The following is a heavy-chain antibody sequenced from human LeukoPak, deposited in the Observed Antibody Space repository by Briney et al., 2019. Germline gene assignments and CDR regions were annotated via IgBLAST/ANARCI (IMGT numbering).Heavy chain of an antibody. D-gene: IGHD3-22*01. Sequence: GSLRLSCAASGFTFNYAWMSWVRQVPGKGLEWVGEIYHSGSPNYNPSLKSRVTISVDRSKNQFSLKLSSVTAADTAVYYCARTSRNYYDSSGYYYFNWFDPWGQGTLVTVSS. V-gene: IGHV4-4*02. CDR1: GFTFNYAW. CDR2: IYHSGSP. J-gene: IGHJ5*02. CDR3: ARTSRNYYDSSGYYYFNWFDP.